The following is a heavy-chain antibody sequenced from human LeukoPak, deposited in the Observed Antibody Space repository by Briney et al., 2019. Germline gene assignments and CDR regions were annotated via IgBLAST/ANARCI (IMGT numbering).Heavy chain of an antibody. J-gene: IGHJ3*02. V-gene: IGHV4-39*01. CDR3: ATRSGDSSGYAFDI. CDR1: GGSITGDTYY. D-gene: IGHD3-22*01. CDR2: VYYSGSI. Sequence: ASETLSLTCSVSGGSITGDTYYWGWIRQSPKKDLEWLGSVYYSGSIYDNPSLKSRVTISLDTSKNQFSLKLRSVTAADTAVYYCATRSGDSSGYAFDIWGQGTMVTVSS.